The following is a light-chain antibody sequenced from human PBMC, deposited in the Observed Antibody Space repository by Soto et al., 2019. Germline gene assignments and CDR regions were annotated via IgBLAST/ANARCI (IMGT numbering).Light chain of an antibody. Sequence: IVMTQSPATLSVSPWERATLSCRASLSISTHLSWYKLKPGQAPRLLIYGASTRATGIPARFSGSGSGTEFTLTISSLQSEDFAVYYCHQYHLWPWTFGQGTKVDIK. V-gene: IGKV3D-15*01. J-gene: IGKJ1*01. CDR3: HQYHLWPWT. CDR2: GAS. CDR1: LSISTH.